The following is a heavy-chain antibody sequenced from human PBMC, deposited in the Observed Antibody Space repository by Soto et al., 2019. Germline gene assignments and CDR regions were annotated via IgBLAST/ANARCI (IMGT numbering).Heavy chain of an antibody. CDR2: LGAHNGKI. V-gene: IGHV1-18*01. Sequence: QVWLVQSGAEVKKPGASVKVSCKASGYTFSNYGIGWVRQSPGQGLEWMGWLGAHNGKIDYAQILQGRLTLTTNTSTSTAYMDLRSLRSDDTAVYYCARDGYFDYWGQGTLVTVSS. CDR3: ARDGYFDY. CDR1: GYTFSNYG. J-gene: IGHJ4*02.